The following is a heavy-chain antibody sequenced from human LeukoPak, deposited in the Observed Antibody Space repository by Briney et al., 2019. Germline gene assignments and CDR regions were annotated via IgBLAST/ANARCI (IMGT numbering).Heavy chain of an antibody. Sequence: KPSETLSLTCAVYGGSFSGYYWSWIRQPPGKGLEWIGEINHSGSTNYNPSLKSRVTISVDTSKNQFSLKLSSVTAADTAVYYCARAPYCTNGVCYNNYFDYWGQGTLVTVSS. CDR2: INHSGST. CDR1: GGSFSGYY. V-gene: IGHV4-34*01. CDR3: ARAPYCTNGVCYNNYFDY. J-gene: IGHJ4*02. D-gene: IGHD2-8*01.